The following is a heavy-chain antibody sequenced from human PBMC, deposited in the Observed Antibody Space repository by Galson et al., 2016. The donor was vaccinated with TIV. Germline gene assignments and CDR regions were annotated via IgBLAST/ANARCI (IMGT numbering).Heavy chain of an antibody. CDR3: ARGATVTPYSFFDY. J-gene: IGHJ4*02. CDR1: GYTFSSYS. D-gene: IGHD4-17*01. CDR2: ISGYSGNT. Sequence: SVKVSCKASGYTFSSYSINWVRQAPGQGLEWMGWISGYSGNTNYAQKFQGRVTMTTDTSTGTAYMELRSLRSDDTAVYYCARGATVTPYSFFDYWGQGTLVTV. V-gene: IGHV1-18*04.